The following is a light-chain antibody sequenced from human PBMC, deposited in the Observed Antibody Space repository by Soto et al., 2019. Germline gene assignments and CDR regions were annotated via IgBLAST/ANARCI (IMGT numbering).Light chain of an antibody. CDR3: QQYGISPT. J-gene: IGKJ1*01. CDR2: DVS. Sequence: EIVLTQSPGTLSLSPGERATLSCRSSHSVSSNYLAWYQQKPGQAPRLLIYDVSSRATGIPDRFSGSGSVTDLTLNISRLEPVDFAVYYCQQYGISPTFGQGTKVEIK. CDR1: HSVSSNY. V-gene: IGKV3-20*01.